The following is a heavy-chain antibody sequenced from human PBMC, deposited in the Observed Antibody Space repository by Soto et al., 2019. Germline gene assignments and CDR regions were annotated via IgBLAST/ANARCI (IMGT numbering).Heavy chain of an antibody. J-gene: IGHJ4*02. D-gene: IGHD3-16*01. CDR1: GGSISSYY. V-gene: IGHV4-59*12. Sequence: SETLSLTCTVSGGSISSYYWSWIRQPPGKGLEWIGYIYYSGSTNYNPSLKSRVTISVDTSKNQFSLKLSSVTAADTAVYYCARARAGGFDYWGQGTLVTVSS. CDR3: ARARAGGFDY. CDR2: IYYSGST.